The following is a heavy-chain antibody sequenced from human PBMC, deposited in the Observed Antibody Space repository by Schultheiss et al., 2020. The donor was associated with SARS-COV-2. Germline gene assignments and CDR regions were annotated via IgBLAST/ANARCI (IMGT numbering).Heavy chain of an antibody. Sequence: SETLSLTCAVYGGSFSGYYWSWIRQPPGKGLEWIGEINHSGSTNYNPSLKSRVTISVDTSKNQFSLKLSSVTAADTAVYYCARGDDYGSGYYYYMDVWGKGTTVTVSS. CDR1: GGSFSGYY. CDR3: ARGDDYGSGYYYYMDV. J-gene: IGHJ6*03. V-gene: IGHV4-34*01. D-gene: IGHD5-12*01. CDR2: INHSGST.